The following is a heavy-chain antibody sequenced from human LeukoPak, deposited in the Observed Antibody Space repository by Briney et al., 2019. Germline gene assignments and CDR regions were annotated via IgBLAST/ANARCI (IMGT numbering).Heavy chain of an antibody. CDR3: ARVGHYDFWSGPNYYYYYYYMDV. Sequence: ASVKVSCKASGYTFTSYDINWVRQATGQGLEWMGWMNPNSGNTGYAQKFQGRVTITRNTSISTAYMELSSLRSEDTAVYYCARVGHYDFWSGPNYYYYYYYMDVWGKGTTVTVSS. V-gene: IGHV1-8*03. J-gene: IGHJ6*03. CDR2: MNPNSGNT. CDR1: GYTFTSYD. D-gene: IGHD3-3*01.